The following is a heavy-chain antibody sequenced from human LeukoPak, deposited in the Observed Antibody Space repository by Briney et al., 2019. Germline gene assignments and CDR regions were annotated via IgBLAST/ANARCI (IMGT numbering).Heavy chain of an antibody. Sequence: GGSLRLSCAASGFTFSTYGMHWVRQAPGKGLEWVAVMSSGGNKEYYADSVRDRFTISRDNSNNTLSLQMNSLRPEDTAVNYCAKGLRGYYYFDYWGQGTLVTVSS. CDR3: AKGLRGYYYFDY. D-gene: IGHD5-18*01. J-gene: IGHJ4*02. CDR1: GFTFSTYG. CDR2: MSSGGNKE. V-gene: IGHV3-30*18.